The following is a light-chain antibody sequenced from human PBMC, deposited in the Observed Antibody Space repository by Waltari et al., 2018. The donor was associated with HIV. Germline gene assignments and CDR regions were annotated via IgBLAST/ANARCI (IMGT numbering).Light chain of an antibody. CDR2: QDH. V-gene: IGLV3-25*03. J-gene: IGLJ2*01. CDR3: QTTDTNGVVV. CDR1: TFPSRY. Sequence: SSALTQTPSVSVSPGQTATITCSGETFPSRYGHWYHQRAGQAPFLVIYQDHKRPSGIPDRFSGSSSGTILTLTISGVQTEDEGDYYCQTTDTNGVVVFGGGTKVTVL.